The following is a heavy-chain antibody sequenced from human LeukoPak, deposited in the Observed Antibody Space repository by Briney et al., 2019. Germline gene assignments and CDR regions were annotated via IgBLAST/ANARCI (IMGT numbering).Heavy chain of an antibody. CDR2: ISYDGSNK. CDR3: AKDLYYGSGPGDY. Sequence: PGGSLRLSCAASGFTFSSYVMHWVRQAPGKGLEWVAVISYDGSNKYYADSVKGRFTISRDNSKNTLYPQMNSLRAEDTAVYYCAKDLYYGSGPGDYWGQGTLVTVSS. D-gene: IGHD3-10*01. CDR1: GFTFSSYV. V-gene: IGHV3-30*18. J-gene: IGHJ4*02.